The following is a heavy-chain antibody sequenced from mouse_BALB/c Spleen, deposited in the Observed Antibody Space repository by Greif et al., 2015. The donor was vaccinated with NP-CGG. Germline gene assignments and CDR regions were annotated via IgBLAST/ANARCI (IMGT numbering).Heavy chain of an antibody. CDR1: GFNIKDTY. Sequence: EVHLVESGAELVKPGASVKLSCTASGFNIKDTYMHWVKQRPEQGLEWIGRIDPANGNTKYDPKFQGKATITADTSSNTAYLQLSSLTSEDTAVYYCARGGDSSGYVNYWGQGTTLTVSS. V-gene: IGHV14-3*02. CDR3: ARGGDSSGYVNY. CDR2: IDPANGNT. J-gene: IGHJ2*01. D-gene: IGHD3-2*01.